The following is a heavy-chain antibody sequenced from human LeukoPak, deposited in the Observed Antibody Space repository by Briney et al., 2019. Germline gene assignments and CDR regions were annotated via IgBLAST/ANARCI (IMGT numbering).Heavy chain of an antibody. CDR2: IYYSGNT. D-gene: IGHD3-9*01. Sequence: SETLSLTCTVSGVSISSSNSYWGWIRQPPGKGLEWIGSIYYSGNTYYNASLKSQVSISIDTSKNQFSLRLTSVTAADTAVYYCARQGMARYFDWLLLKTYYYYMDVWGKGTTVTISS. CDR1: GVSISSSNSY. J-gene: IGHJ6*03. V-gene: IGHV4-39*01. CDR3: ARQGMARYFDWLLLKTYYYYMDV.